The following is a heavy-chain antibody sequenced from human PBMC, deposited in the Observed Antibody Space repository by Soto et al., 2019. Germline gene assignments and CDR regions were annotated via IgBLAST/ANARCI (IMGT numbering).Heavy chain of an antibody. CDR2: IIPIFGTA. J-gene: IGHJ6*02. D-gene: IGHD6-19*01. CDR1: GGTFSSYA. Sequence: ASVKVSCKASGGTFSSYAISWVRQAPGQGLEWMGGIIPIFGTANYAQKFQGRVTITADESTSTAYMELSSLRSEDTAVYYCARDQSIAVAGNYYGMDVWGQGTTVTVSS. V-gene: IGHV1-69*13. CDR3: ARDQSIAVAGNYYGMDV.